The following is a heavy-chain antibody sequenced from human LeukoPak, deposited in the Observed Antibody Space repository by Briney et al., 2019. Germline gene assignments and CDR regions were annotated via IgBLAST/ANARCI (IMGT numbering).Heavy chain of an antibody. CDR2: IWEDGTNI. Sequence: GGSLRLSCAASGFAFSSYGMHWVRQSPGKGLEWVAAIWEDGTNIYYGDSVKGRFTISRDNSKNTLYLQMNSLRAEDTAVYYCARVGYNSGWYEYWGQGALVTVSS. D-gene: IGHD6-19*01. V-gene: IGHV3-33*01. J-gene: IGHJ4*02. CDR3: ARVGYNSGWYEY. CDR1: GFAFSSYG.